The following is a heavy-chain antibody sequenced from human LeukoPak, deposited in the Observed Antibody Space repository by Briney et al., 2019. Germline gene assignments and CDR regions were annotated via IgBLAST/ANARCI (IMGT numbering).Heavy chain of an antibody. CDR3: ASFDSSGYYFDY. CDR1: GGSISSSSYY. CDR2: MYYSESS. J-gene: IGHJ4*02. Sequence: SETLSLTCTVSGGSISSSSYYWGWIRQPPGKGLEWIGTMYYSESSYCNPSLKTRVTISVDTSKNQFSLKLSSVTAADTAVYYCASFDSSGYYFDYWGQGTLVTVSS. D-gene: IGHD3-22*01. V-gene: IGHV4-39*07.